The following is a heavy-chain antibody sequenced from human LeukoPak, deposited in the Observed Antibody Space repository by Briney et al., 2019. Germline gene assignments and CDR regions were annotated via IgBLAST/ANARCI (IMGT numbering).Heavy chain of an antibody. CDR1: GYSISSGYY. CDR3: ARHGEGGDYRFDY. V-gene: IGHV4-38-2*01. CDR2: IYHSGST. Sequence: SETLSLTCAVSGYSISSGYYWGWIRQPPGKGLEWIGSIYHSGSTYYNPSLKSRVTISVDTSKNQFSLKLSSVTAADTAVYYCARHGEGGDYRFDYWGQGTLVTVSS. J-gene: IGHJ4*02. D-gene: IGHD4-17*01.